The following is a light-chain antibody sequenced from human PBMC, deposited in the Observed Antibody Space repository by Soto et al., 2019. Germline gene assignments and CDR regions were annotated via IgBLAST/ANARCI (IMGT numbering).Light chain of an antibody. CDR2: DDS. CDR1: NIGTKS. V-gene: IGLV3-21*02. Sequence: SYELTQPPSVSVAPGQTARITCGRDNIGTKSVHWNQQKPGQAPVLVVYDDSDRPSGIPERFSGSNSGNTATLTISRVEAGDEAAYYCQVWDGSSDQVIFGGGTKLTVL. J-gene: IGLJ2*01. CDR3: QVWDGSSDQVI.